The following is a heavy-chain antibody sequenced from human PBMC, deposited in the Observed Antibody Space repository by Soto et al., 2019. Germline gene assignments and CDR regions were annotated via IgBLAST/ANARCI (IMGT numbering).Heavy chain of an antibody. Sequence: EVQLLESGGGLVQPGGSLRLSCAASGFTSSSYAMSWVRQAPGKGLEWVSGISGSGGSTYYADSVKGRFTISRDNSKNTLYLQMNSLRAEDTAVYYCAKDRTITMIVVTHAFDIWGQGTMVTVSS. CDR2: ISGSGGST. CDR3: AKDRTITMIVVTHAFDI. CDR1: GFTSSSYA. D-gene: IGHD3-22*01. J-gene: IGHJ3*02. V-gene: IGHV3-23*01.